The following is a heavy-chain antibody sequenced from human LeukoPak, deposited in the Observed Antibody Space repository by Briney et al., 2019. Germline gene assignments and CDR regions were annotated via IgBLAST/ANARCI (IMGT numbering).Heavy chain of an antibody. Sequence: SETLSLTCTISGGSTTNYYWSWIRQPPGKGLEWIGHIYYSGRTNYNPSLKSRVTISVDTSKNQFSLKFTSMTAADTAVYYCARSSKTQWLSPGDGFDIWGRGTLVTVSS. CDR2: IYYSGRT. CDR3: ARSSKTQWLSPGDGFDI. CDR1: GGSTTNYY. D-gene: IGHD6-19*01. J-gene: IGHJ3*02. V-gene: IGHV4-59*12.